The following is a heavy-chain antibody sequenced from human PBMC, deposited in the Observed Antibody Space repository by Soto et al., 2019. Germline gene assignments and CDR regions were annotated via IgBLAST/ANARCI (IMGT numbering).Heavy chain of an antibody. CDR2: ISSNGGST. Sequence: GGSMRLSCAASGFTFSSYAMHWVRQNTGKGLEYVSAISSNGGSTYYANSVKGRFTISRDNSKNTLYLQMGSLRAEDMAAYYCARGYYDILTGIMDVWGKGTTVTV. V-gene: IGHV3-64*01. D-gene: IGHD3-9*01. CDR1: GFTFSSYA. CDR3: ARGYYDILTGIMDV. J-gene: IGHJ6*03.